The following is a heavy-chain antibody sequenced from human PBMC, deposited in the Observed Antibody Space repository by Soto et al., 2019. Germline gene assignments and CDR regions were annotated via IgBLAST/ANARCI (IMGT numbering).Heavy chain of an antibody. V-gene: IGHV3-23*01. J-gene: IGHJ4*02. CDR3: AKPNLYCSSTSCYDY. D-gene: IGHD2-2*01. CDR1: GFTLSSHA. CDR2: ISGSGYST. Sequence: PVGSLRLSCAASGFTLSSHAMSWVRQVPGKGLDWVSAISGSGYSTYYADSVKGRFTIPRDNSKSTVYLQMNSLTDEDTAVYYCAKPNLYCSSTSCYDYWGQGTLVTVSS.